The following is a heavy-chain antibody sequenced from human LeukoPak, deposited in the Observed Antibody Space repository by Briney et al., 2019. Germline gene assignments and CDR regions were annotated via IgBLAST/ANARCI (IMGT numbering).Heavy chain of an antibody. J-gene: IGHJ4*02. CDR1: GVSINNYY. V-gene: IGHV4-4*07. CDR3: ARDPRGGYSGYQNPDY. D-gene: IGHD5-12*01. CDR2: IYGGGST. Sequence: SETLSLTCNVSGVSINNYYWTWIRQPAGKGLEWIGRIYGGGSTNYNPSLRSRVTMSVDTSKNQFSLTLTSVTAADTAVYYCARDPRGGYSGYQNPDYWGQGTLVTVSS.